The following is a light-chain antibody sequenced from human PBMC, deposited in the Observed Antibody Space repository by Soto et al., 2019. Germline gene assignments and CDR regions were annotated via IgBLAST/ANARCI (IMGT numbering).Light chain of an antibody. CDR3: QQRSNWPTT. V-gene: IGKV3-11*01. CDR1: QSVSSY. J-gene: IGKJ5*01. Sequence: EMVMTQSPATLSVSPGERATLSCRASQSVSSYLAWYQQKPGQAPRLLIYDASKRATGIPARFSGSGSGTDFTLKISSLEPEDFVVYYCQQRSNWPTTFGQGTRLEIK. CDR2: DAS.